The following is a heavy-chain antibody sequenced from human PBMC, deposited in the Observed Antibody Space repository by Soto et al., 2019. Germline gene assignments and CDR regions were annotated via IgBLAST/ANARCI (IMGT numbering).Heavy chain of an antibody. J-gene: IGHJ4*02. Sequence: EVQLLESGGGSVQPGGSLMLSCAASGFTFSSYSLSWLRQAPGKGLEWVSGISGSGQTTHYKDSVKGRFTISRDNFRNTLYLQVNSLRAEDTAIYFCAKSRGDSWTKYSFDYWGKGALVTVSS. CDR1: GFTFSSYS. CDR3: AKSRGDSWTKYSFDY. V-gene: IGHV3-23*01. D-gene: IGHD2-8*01. CDR2: ISGSGQTT.